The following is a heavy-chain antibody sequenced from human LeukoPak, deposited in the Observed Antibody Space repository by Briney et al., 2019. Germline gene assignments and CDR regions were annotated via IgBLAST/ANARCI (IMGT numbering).Heavy chain of an antibody. CDR2: IIPIFGTA. J-gene: IGHJ4*02. V-gene: IGHV1-69*13. CDR1: GGTFSSYA. CDR3: ARVSSLIGYFDY. Sequence: ASVKVSCKASGGTFSSYAISWVRQVPGQGLEWMGGIIPIFGTANYAQKFQGRVTITADESTSTAYMELSSLRSEDTAVYYCARVSSLIGYFDYWGQGTLVTVSS.